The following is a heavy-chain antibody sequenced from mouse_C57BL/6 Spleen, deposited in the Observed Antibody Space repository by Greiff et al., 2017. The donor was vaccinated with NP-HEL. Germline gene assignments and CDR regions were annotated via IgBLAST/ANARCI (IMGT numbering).Heavy chain of an antibody. CDR3: ARPYYSNFYAMDY. CDR1: GYTFTSYW. V-gene: IGHV1-72*01. J-gene: IGHJ4*01. CDR2: IDPNSGGT. D-gene: IGHD2-5*01. Sequence: QVHVKQSGAELVKPGASVKLSCKASGYTFTSYWMHWVKQRPGRGLEWIGRIDPNSGGTKYNEKFKSKATLTVDKPSSTAYMQLSSLTSEDSAVYYCARPYYSNFYAMDYWGQGTSVTVSS.